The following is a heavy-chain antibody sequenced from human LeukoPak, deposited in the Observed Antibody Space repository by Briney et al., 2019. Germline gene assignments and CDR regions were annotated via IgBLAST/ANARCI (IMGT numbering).Heavy chain of an antibody. J-gene: IGHJ4*02. CDR1: GGSFSGYY. V-gene: IGHV4-34*01. D-gene: IGHD2-15*01. Sequence: PSETLSLTCAVYGGSFSGYYWSWIRQPPGKGLEWIGEINHSGSTNYNPSLKSRVTISVDTSKNQFSLKLSSVTAADTAVYYCARRLSGYTYWGQGTLVTVSS. CDR3: ARRLSGYTY. CDR2: INHSGST.